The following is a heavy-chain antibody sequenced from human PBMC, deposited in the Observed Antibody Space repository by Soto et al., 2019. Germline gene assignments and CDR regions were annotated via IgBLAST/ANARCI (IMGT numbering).Heavy chain of an antibody. Sequence: GGSLRLSCAASGFTFSSYSMNWVRQAPGKGLEWVSYISSSSSTIYYADSVKGRFTISRDNAKNSLYLQMNSLRDEDTAAYYCAGVGGYSSSWLGGGNYYYYGMDVWGQGTTVTVSS. V-gene: IGHV3-48*02. D-gene: IGHD6-13*01. CDR3: AGVGGYSSSWLGGGNYYYYGMDV. CDR2: ISSSSSTI. CDR1: GFTFSSYS. J-gene: IGHJ6*02.